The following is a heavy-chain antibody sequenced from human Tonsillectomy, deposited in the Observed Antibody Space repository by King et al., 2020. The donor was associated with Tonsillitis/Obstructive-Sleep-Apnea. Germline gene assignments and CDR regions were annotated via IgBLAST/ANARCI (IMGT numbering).Heavy chain of an antibody. CDR1: GGSISSYY. D-gene: IGHD3-3*01. Sequence: VQLQESGPGLVKPSETLSLTCTVSGGSISSYYWSWIRQPPGKGLEWIGYIYYSGSTNYNPSLTSRVTISVDTSKNQFSLKLSSVTAADTAVYYCARDYYFWIGNNYYYYMDVWGKGTTVTVSS. CDR2: IYYSGST. V-gene: IGHV4-59*01. J-gene: IGHJ6*03. CDR3: ARDYYFWIGNNYYYYMDV.